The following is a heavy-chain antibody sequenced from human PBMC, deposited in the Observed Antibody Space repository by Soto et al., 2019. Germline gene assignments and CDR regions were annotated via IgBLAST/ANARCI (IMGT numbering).Heavy chain of an antibody. CDR1: GFTFSSFA. J-gene: IGHJ4*02. Sequence: GGSLRLSCAASGFTFSSFAMSWVRQAPGKGLEWVSAISGSGDNTYYADSVKGRFTVSRDNSKNTLYLQMNSLRAEDTAVYYCAKDLYYFGYWGKGTLVTVSS. V-gene: IGHV3-23*01. CDR3: AKDLYYFGY. CDR2: ISGSGDNT.